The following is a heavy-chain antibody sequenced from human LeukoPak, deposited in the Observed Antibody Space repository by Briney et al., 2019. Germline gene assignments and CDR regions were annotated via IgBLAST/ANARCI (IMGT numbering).Heavy chain of an antibody. V-gene: IGHV3-23*01. CDR2: ISGSGGST. CDR3: AKDIFNSSSWYYLFGY. D-gene: IGHD6-13*01. CDR1: GFTFSSYA. Sequence: GGSLRLSCAASGFTFSSYAMSWVRQAPGKGLEWVSAISGSGGSTYYTDSVKGRFTISRDNSKNTLYLQMNSLRAEDTAVYYCAKDIFNSSSWYYLFGYWGQGTLVTVSS. J-gene: IGHJ4*02.